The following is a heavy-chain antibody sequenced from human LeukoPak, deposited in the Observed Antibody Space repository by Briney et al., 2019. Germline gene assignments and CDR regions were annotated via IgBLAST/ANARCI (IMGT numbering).Heavy chain of an antibody. CDR3: AREFRCELEFVFPNGLDV. Sequence: ASVKVSCKASGYTFTGYYMHWVRQAPGQGLEWMGWINPNSGGTNYAQKFQGRVTLTRDTSISTAYMELSRLRSDDTAVYYCAREFRCELEFVFPNGLDVWGQGTMVTVSS. V-gene: IGHV1-2*02. J-gene: IGHJ3*01. D-gene: IGHD3-3*01. CDR2: INPNSGGT. CDR1: GYTFTGYY.